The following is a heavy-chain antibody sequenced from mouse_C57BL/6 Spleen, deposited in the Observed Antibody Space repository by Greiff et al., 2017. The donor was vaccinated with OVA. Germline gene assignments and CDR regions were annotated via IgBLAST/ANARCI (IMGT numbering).Heavy chain of an antibody. V-gene: IGHV1-19*01. CDR2: INPYNGGT. D-gene: IGHD2-4*01. CDR1: GYTFTDYY. J-gene: IGHJ4*01. CDR3: ARGGLRQGYAMDY. Sequence: EVKLVESGPVLVKPGASVKMSCKASGYTFTDYYMNWVKQSHGKSLEWIGVINPYNGGTSYNQKFKGKATLTVDKSSSTAYMELNSLTSEDSAVYYCARGGLRQGYAMDYWGQGTSVTVSS.